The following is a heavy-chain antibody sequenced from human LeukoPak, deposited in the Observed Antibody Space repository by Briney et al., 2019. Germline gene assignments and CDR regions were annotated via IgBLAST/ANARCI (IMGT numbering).Heavy chain of an antibody. D-gene: IGHD2-2*01. CDR3: ARRLTQYDCFDP. CDR2: TYYRSTWCN. CDR1: GDIVSSNSVT. V-gene: IGHV6-1*01. Sequence: SQTLSLTCAISGDIVSSNSVTWNWIRQSPSRGLEWLGRTYYRSTWCNDYAVSVRGRITVNPDTSKNQFSLHLNSVTPEDTAVYYCARRLTQYDCFDPWGQGILVTVSS. J-gene: IGHJ5*02.